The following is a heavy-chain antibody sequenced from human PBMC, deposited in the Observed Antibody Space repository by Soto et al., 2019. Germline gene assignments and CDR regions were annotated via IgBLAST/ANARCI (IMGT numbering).Heavy chain of an antibody. J-gene: IGHJ4*02. CDR1: GYSFAGYW. Sequence: GESLKISCKGSGYSFAGYWITWVRQKPGKGLEWMGRIDPSDSQTYYSPSFRGHVTISATKSITTVTAADTALYYCARGMTPPGAPAWYYFDSWGQGTLVTVSS. CDR2: IDPSDSQT. CDR3: ARGMTPPGAPAWYYFDS. V-gene: IGHV5-10-1*01. D-gene: IGHD2-8*02.